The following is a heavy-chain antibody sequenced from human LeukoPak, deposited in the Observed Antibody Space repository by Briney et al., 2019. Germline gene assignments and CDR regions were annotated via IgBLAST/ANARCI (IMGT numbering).Heavy chain of an antibody. D-gene: IGHD3-3*01. Sequence: SETLSLTCTVSGGSISSSSYYWGWIRQPPGKGLEWIGSIYYSGSTYYNPSLKSRVTISVDTSKNQFSLKLSSVTAADTAVYYCASRSTEMTIFGVARGYFDLWGRGTLVTVSS. CDR2: IYYSGST. CDR1: GGSISSSSYY. CDR3: ASRSTEMTIFGVARGYFDL. V-gene: IGHV4-39*07. J-gene: IGHJ2*01.